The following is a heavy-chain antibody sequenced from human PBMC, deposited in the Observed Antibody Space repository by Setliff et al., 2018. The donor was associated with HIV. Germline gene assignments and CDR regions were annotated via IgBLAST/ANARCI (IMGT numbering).Heavy chain of an antibody. Sequence: SETLSLTCTVSDGSISSYYWSWVRQPAGKGLEWIGRIYISAATTNYNPSLKSRVSMSVDTSKNQFSLKLSSVTAADTAVYYCAGDPWSSAHGSWGQGALVTVSS. D-gene: IGHD6-19*01. J-gene: IGHJ5*02. CDR3: AGDPWSSAHGS. CDR1: DGSISSYY. V-gene: IGHV4-4*07. CDR2: IYISAATT.